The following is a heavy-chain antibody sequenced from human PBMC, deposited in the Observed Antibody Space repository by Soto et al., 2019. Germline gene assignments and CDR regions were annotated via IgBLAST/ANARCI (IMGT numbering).Heavy chain of an antibody. V-gene: IGHV1-69*02. CDR3: ASFTSMGMDV. Sequence: QVQLVQSGAEVKKPGSSVKVSCKASGGTFSSYTISWVRQAPGQGLEWMGRIIPILGIANYAQKFQGRVTITADKSTSTAYVELSSLRSEDTDVYYCASFTSMGMDVWGQGTTVTVSS. D-gene: IGHD3-3*01. CDR2: IIPILGIA. J-gene: IGHJ6*02. CDR1: GGTFSSYT.